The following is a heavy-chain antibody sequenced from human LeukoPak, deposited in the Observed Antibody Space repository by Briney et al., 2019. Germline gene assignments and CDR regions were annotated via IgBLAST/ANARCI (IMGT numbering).Heavy chain of an antibody. Sequence: GGSLRLSCAVSGFTFSSYAISWVRQAPGKGLEWVSAISNNGRTYYADSVKGRFTISRDNPKNTLYLQMDSLRAEDTAIYYCAKRSTSGWFSNPYYFDYWGQGTLVTVSS. CDR3: AKRSTSGWFSNPYYFDY. CDR2: ISNNGRT. D-gene: IGHD6-19*01. CDR1: GFTFSSYA. V-gene: IGHV3-23*01. J-gene: IGHJ4*02.